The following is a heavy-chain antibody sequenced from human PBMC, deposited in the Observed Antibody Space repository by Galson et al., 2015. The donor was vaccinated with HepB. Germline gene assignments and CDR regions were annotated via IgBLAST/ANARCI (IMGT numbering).Heavy chain of an antibody. CDR1: GGTFSSYA. V-gene: IGHV1-69*06. CDR3: ARGYEARSGYYYYYGMDV. D-gene: IGHD5-12*01. J-gene: IGHJ6*02. Sequence: SVKVSCKASGGTFSSYAISWVRQAPGQGLEWMGGIIPIFGTANYAQKSQGRVTITADKSTSTAYMELSSLRSEDTAVYYCARGYEARSGYYYYYGMDVWGQGTTVTVSS. CDR2: IIPIFGTA.